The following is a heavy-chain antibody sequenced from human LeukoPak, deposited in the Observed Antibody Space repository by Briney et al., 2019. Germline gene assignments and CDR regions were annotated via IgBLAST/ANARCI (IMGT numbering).Heavy chain of an antibody. CDR1: GYTFTGYY. V-gene: IGHV1-2*02. Sequence: AASVKVSCKASGYTFTGYYMHWVRQAPGQGLEWMGWINANSGGTNYAQKFQGRVTMPSHTSMSTGYMELSSLRSDDTAVYYCARLPGTLPLDYGMDVWGQGTTVTVSS. CDR2: INANSGGT. D-gene: IGHD1-1*01. J-gene: IGHJ6*02. CDR3: ARLPGTLPLDYGMDV.